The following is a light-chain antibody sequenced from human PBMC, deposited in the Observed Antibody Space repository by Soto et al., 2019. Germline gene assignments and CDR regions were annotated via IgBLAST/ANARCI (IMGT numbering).Light chain of an antibody. J-gene: IGKJ1*01. CDR3: QQYGSSPWT. V-gene: IGKV3-15*01. CDR2: GTS. CDR1: QSVSSN. Sequence: EIVMTQSPATLSVSPGEVTTLSCRASQSVSSNLAWYQQKRGQAPRLLIYGTSSRATGIPARFSGSGSETEFTLTITGLQSEDFALYFCQQYGSSPWTFGQGTKVDIK.